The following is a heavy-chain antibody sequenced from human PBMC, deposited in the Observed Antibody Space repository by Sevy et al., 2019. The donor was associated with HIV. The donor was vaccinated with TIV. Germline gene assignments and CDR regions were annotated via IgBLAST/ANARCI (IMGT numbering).Heavy chain of an antibody. D-gene: IGHD6-19*01. CDR1: GGSISSSSYY. CDR3: ARLPGGWRGRGFDP. Sequence: SETLSLTCTVSGGSISSSSYYWGWIRQPPGKGLEWIGSIYYSGSTYYNPSLKSRVTISVDTSKNQFSLKLSSVTAADTAVYYCARLPGGWRGRGFDPGGQGTLVTVSS. CDR2: IYYSGST. V-gene: IGHV4-39*01. J-gene: IGHJ5*02.